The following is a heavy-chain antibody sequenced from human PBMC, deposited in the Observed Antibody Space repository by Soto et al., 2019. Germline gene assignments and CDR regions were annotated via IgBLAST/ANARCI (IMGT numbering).Heavy chain of an antibody. CDR3: ARAPTYSYGSGSPYYFYAMDV. D-gene: IGHD3-10*01. CDR2: FSNTESA. V-gene: IGHV4-59*01. CDR1: GASISTYY. J-gene: IGHJ6*02. Sequence: PSETLSLTCTVSGASISTYYWNWIRQPPGKGLEWIGYFSNTESANYNPSLRSRVTISADTSKNQLSLNLSSVTAADTAIYYCARAPTYSYGSGSPYYFYAMDVWGQGTTVTVSS.